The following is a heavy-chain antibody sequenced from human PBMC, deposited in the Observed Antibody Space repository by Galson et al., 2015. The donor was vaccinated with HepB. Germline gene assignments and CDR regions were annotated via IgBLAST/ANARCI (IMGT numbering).Heavy chain of an antibody. CDR3: ARDTSYGDTSLFY. D-gene: IGHD4-17*01. CDR2: ISAYNGKT. CDR1: GYTFPDYG. J-gene: IGHJ4*02. V-gene: IGHV1-18*01. Sequence: SVKVSCKASGYTFPDYGISWVRQAPGQGLEWMGWISAYNGKTNYAQKLQGRVTLTTDTSTNTVYMELRNLRSDDTAVYYCARDTSYGDTSLFYWGQGTLVAVSS.